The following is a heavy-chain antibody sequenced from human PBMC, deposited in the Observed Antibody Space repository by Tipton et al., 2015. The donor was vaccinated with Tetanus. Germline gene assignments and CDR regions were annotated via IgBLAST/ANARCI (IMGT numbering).Heavy chain of an antibody. CDR2: IYPGDSDT. Sequence: QLVQSGAEVKKPGESLKISCKGSGYRLTSYWIGLVRQMPGKGLEWMGIIYPGDSDTRYSPSFQGQVTISAAKSISTACLQWSGLKASDPAMYYWARHDYGDSPFDYWGQGTLVTVSS. CDR1: GYRLTSYW. D-gene: IGHD4-17*01. CDR3: ARHDYGDSPFDY. J-gene: IGHJ4*02. V-gene: IGHV5-51*01.